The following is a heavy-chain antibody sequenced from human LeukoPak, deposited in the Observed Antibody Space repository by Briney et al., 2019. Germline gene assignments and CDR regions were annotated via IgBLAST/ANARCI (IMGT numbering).Heavy chain of an antibody. CDR3: ARGRIDTIFGVVIYNWLDP. J-gene: IGHJ5*02. CDR1: GFTFSSYS. D-gene: IGHD3-3*01. CDR2: ISSSSSYI. Sequence: GGSLRLSCAASGFTFSSYSMNWVRQAPGKGLEWVSSISSSSSYIYYADSVKGRFTISRDNAKNSLYLQMNSLRAEDTAVYYCARGRIDTIFGVVIYNWLDPWGQGTLVTVSS. V-gene: IGHV3-21*01.